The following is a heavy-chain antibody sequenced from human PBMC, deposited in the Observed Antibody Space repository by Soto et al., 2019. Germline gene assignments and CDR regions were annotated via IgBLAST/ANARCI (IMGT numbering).Heavy chain of an antibody. CDR2: IIPIFGTA. CDR1: GGTFSSYA. J-gene: IGHJ6*02. CDR3: ARDYYGSGSYPHPYYYYGMDV. Sequence: SVKVSCKASGGTFSSYAISWVRQAPGQGLEWMGGIIPIFGTANYAQKFQGRVTITADESTSTAYMELSSLRSEDTAVYYCARDYYGSGSYPHPYYYYGMDVWGQGTTVTVSS. V-gene: IGHV1-69*13. D-gene: IGHD3-10*01.